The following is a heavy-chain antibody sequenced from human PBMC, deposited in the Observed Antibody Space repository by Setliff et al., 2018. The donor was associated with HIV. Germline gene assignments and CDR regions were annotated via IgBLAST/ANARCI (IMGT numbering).Heavy chain of an antibody. CDR1: GYTLTELS. V-gene: IGHV1-24*01. CDR3: ARVPPYGGNSGMDV. D-gene: IGHD2-15*01. Sequence: ASVKVSCKVSGYTLTELSIHWVRQAPGKGLEWMGGFDPEYDKTFYAQKFQGRVTITADESTSTAYMELSSLRSEDTAVYYCARVPPYGGNSGMDVWGKGTTVTVSS. CDR2: FDPEYDKT. J-gene: IGHJ6*04.